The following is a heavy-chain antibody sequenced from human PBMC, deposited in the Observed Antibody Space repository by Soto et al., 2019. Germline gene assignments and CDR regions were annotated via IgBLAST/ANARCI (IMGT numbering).Heavy chain of an antibody. J-gene: IGHJ6*02. CDR2: IWYDGSNK. CDR3: ARDREYSSSYSVLCGMDV. D-gene: IGHD6-6*01. Sequence: QVQLVESGGGVVQPGRSLRLSCAASGFTFSSYGMHWVRQAPGKGLEWVAVIWYDGSNKYYADSVKGRFTISRDNSTNTLYLQMNSLRAEDTAVYYCARDREYSSSYSVLCGMDVWGQGTTVTVSS. V-gene: IGHV3-33*01. CDR1: GFTFSSYG.